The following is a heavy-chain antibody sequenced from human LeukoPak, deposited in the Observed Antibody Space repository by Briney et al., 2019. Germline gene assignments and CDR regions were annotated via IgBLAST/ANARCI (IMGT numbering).Heavy chain of an antibody. D-gene: IGHD3-10*01. CDR2: TYHRSKFYF. J-gene: IGHJ4*02. CDR1: GDNISSNSAA. CDR3: ARSFGSGRIIGY. Sequence: SQTLSLTCAISGDNISSNSAAWNWVRQSPSRGLEWLGRTYHRSKFYFDYAVSVKSRITINPDTSKNQFSLQLNSVTPEDTAVYYCARSFGSGRIIGYWGQGTLVTVSS. V-gene: IGHV6-1*01.